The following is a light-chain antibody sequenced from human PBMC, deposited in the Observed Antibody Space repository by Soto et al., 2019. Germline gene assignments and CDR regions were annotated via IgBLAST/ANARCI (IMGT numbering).Light chain of an antibody. V-gene: IGKV3-15*01. CDR2: EAS. CDR1: QSVNSN. CDR3: QQYNTWPRT. Sequence: IVMTQSPTTLSGSPGERATLSCRASQSVNSNLAWYQQKPGQAPRLLMFEASTRATGVPARFSGSGSGTEFTLTISSLQSDDLAVYYCQQYNTWPRTFGGGTKVDIK. J-gene: IGKJ4*01.